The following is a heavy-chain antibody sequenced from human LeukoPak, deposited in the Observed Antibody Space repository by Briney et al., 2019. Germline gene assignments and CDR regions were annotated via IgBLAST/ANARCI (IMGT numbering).Heavy chain of an antibody. CDR1: GFTFSNYW. Sequence: GESLSLSCAASGFTFSNYWMSWVRQAPGKGLEWVANIKEDGSEKYYVDSVKGRFTISRDNARNSLYLQMNSLRAEDTAVYYCASGRQLGYWGQGTLVTVSS. J-gene: IGHJ4*02. V-gene: IGHV3-7*01. D-gene: IGHD6-13*01. CDR3: ASGRQLGY. CDR2: IKEDGSEK.